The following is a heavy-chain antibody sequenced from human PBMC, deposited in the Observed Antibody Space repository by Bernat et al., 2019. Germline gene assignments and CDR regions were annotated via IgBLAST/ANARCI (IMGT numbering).Heavy chain of an antibody. Sequence: EVQLLESGGGLVQPGGSLRLSCAASGFTFSTYAMSWVRQAPGKGLEWVSAFVGSGGSTYYADSVKGRFTISRDNSKNTLYLQMNSLRAEDTAVYYCARAYGAVAGKTGDHWGQGTLVTVSS. J-gene: IGHJ4*02. D-gene: IGHD6-19*01. CDR2: FVGSGGST. CDR1: GFTFSTYA. CDR3: ARAYGAVAGKTGDH. V-gene: IGHV3-23*01.